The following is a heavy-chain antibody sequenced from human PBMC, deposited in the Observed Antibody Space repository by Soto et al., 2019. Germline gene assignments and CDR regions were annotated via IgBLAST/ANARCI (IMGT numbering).Heavy chain of an antibody. CDR1: GGSFSGYY. J-gene: IGHJ6*03. V-gene: IGHV4-34*01. Sequence: SETLSLTCAVYGGSFSGYYWSWIRQPPGKGLEWIGEINHSGSTNYNPSLKSRVTIAVDTSKNQFSLKLSSVTAADTAVYYCERGGRYCSGGSCHTPTYYYYYYMDVWRKGTTVTVAS. CDR2: INHSGST. CDR3: ERGGRYCSGGSCHTPTYYYYYYMDV. D-gene: IGHD2-15*01.